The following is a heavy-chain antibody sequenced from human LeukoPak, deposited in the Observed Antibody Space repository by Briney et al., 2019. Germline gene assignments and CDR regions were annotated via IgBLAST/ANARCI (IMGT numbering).Heavy chain of an antibody. V-gene: IGHV1-46*01. CDR3: ARDQRGPSGWYGAYFDY. CDR1: GYTFTSYY. CDR2: INPSGGST. D-gene: IGHD6-19*01. Sequence: ASVKVSCKASGYTFTSYYMHWVRQAPGQGLEWMRIINPSGGSTSYAQKFQGRVTMTRDTSTSTVYMELSSLRSEDTAVYYCARDQRGPSGWYGAYFDYWGQGTLVTVSS. J-gene: IGHJ4*02.